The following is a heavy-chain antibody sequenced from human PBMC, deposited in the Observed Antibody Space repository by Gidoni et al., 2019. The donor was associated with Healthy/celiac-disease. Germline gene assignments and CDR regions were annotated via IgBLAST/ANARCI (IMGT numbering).Heavy chain of an antibody. CDR3: VRSMADYDAFDI. J-gene: IGHJ3*02. Sequence: EVQLVQSGAEVKQPGDSLQISCNGSGDSFPSYWIGWGRPMPGKGLDLMGIIYPGDSDTRYSPSFQGQVTISPDKSISTAYLQWSSLKASDTAMYYCVRSMADYDAFDIWGQGTMVTLS. CDR2: IYPGDSDT. V-gene: IGHV5-51*01. D-gene: IGHD3-10*01. CDR1: GDSFPSYW.